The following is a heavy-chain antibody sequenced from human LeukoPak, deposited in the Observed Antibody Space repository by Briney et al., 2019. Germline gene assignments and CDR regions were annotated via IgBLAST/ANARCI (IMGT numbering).Heavy chain of an antibody. J-gene: IGHJ4*02. CDR2: ITTGRGET. Sequence: ASVRVSCKASGYTFTDYALHWVRQAPGQSLEWMGWITTGRGETRYSQEFQRRITFTRDTSASTVYMDLSDLRSEDTAVYYCARGGKQWRGGNYFDSWGQGTLVAVSS. V-gene: IGHV1-3*03. D-gene: IGHD6-19*01. CDR1: GYTFTDYA. CDR3: ARGGKQWRGGNYFDS.